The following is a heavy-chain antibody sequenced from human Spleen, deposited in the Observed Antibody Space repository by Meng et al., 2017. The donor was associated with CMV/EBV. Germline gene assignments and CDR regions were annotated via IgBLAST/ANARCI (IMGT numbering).Heavy chain of an antibody. Sequence: TFSGYYLSRNRRSSGKGLEWVSYISSSGNTIYYGDSVKGRFTISRDNAKDSLYLQMDSLRAEDTAVYYCARAGSVEWLWNSAIWFDPWGQGTLVTVSS. CDR1: TFSGYY. J-gene: IGHJ5*02. CDR2: ISSSGNTI. CDR3: ARAGSVEWLWNSAIWFDP. V-gene: IGHV3-11*04. D-gene: IGHD3-3*01.